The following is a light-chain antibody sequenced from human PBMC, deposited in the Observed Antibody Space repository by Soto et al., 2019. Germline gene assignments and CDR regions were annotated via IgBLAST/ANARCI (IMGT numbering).Light chain of an antibody. Sequence: QSVLTQPASVSGSPGQSITISCTGTISDVGSYDLVSWYQQHPGKAPKLMIYEGSKRHSGVSSRFSGSKAGNTASLTISGLQAEDEADYYCCSYAGSSTSWVFGGGTKLTVL. V-gene: IGLV2-23*01. J-gene: IGLJ3*02. CDR1: ISDVGSYDL. CDR2: EGS. CDR3: CSYAGSSTSWV.